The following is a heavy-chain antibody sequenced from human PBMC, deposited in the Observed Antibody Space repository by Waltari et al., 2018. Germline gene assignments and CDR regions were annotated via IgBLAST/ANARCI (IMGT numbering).Heavy chain of an antibody. CDR3: ARERRVGGWFDP. Sequence: QVQLVQSGAEVKKPGASVTVSCKAYGYTFTGYYMPWVRQAPGQGLEWMGWINPNRGGTNYAQKCQGRVTMTRDKSISTAYMELSRLRSDDTAVDYCARERRVGGWFDPWGQGTLVTVSS. CDR2: INPNRGGT. CDR1: GYTFTGYY. J-gene: IGHJ5*02. D-gene: IGHD1-26*01. V-gene: IGHV1-2*02.